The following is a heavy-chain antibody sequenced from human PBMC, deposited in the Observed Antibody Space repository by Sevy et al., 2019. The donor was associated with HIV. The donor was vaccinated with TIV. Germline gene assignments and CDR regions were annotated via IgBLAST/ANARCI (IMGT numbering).Heavy chain of an antibody. J-gene: IGHJ3*02. D-gene: IGHD3-10*01. CDR2: ISGSSNYI. Sequence: GGSLRLLCAASGFTFSSYTMNWVRQAPGKGLEWVSSISGSSNYIYYGDSVKGRFTISRDNAKNSVYLQMNSLRAEDTAAYYCARPYGSGSWEAFDIWGQGTMVTVSS. CDR1: GFTFSSYT. V-gene: IGHV3-21*01. CDR3: ARPYGSGSWEAFDI.